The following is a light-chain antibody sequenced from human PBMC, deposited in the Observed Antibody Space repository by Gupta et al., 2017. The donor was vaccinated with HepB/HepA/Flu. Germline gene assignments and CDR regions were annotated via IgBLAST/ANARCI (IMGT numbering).Light chain of an antibody. CDR3: MQVLKTPLT. CDR2: LGS. J-gene: IGKJ1*01. CDR1: QSLLHSNGYNY. V-gene: IGKV2-28*01. Sequence: VMTQSPLSLPVTPGEPASISCRSSQSLLHSNGYNYLDWYLQKPGQSPQLLIYLGSNRASGVPDRFSGSGSGTDFTLKISRVEAEDVGVYYCMQVLKTPLTFGQGTKVEIK.